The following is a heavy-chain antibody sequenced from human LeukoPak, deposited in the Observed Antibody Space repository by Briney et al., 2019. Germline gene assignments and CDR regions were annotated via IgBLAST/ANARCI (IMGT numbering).Heavy chain of an antibody. V-gene: IGHV4-39*07. J-gene: IGHJ5*02. CDR1: GGSIDSAAYS. CDR3: ARDIQRFLEWLSGEECNWFDP. CDR2: IYYSGST. Sequence: SETLSLTCTVSGGSIDSAAYSWSWIRQPPGKGLEWIGSIYYSGSTYYNPSLKSRVTISVDTSKNQFSLKLSSVTAADTAVYYCARDIQRFLEWLSGEECNWFDPWGQGTLVTVSS. D-gene: IGHD3-3*01.